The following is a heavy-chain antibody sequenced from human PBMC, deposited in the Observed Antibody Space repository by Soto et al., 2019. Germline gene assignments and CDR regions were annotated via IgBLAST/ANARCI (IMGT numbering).Heavy chain of an antibody. CDR1: GGSVSSGSYY. J-gene: IGHJ4*02. CDR3: VRPQSSGWYDY. Sequence: SETLSLTCTVSGGSVSSGSYYWSWIRQPPGKGLEWIGYIYYSGSTNYNPSLKSRVTISVDTSKNQFSLKLSSVTAADTAIYYCVRPQSSGWYDYWGQGTLVTVSS. CDR2: IYYSGST. V-gene: IGHV4-61*01. D-gene: IGHD6-19*01.